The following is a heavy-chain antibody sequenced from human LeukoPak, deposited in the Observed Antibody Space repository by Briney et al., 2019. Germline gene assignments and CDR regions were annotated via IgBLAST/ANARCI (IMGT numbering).Heavy chain of an antibody. J-gene: IGHJ4*02. V-gene: IGHV1-69*13. CDR1: GYTFTSYG. D-gene: IGHD5-24*01. Sequence: ASVKVSCKASGYTFTSYGISWVRQAPGQGLEWMGGIIPIFGMANYAQKFQGRVTITADESTSTAYIDLSSLRSEDTAVYYCARSREMATMFDVDYWGQGTLVTVSS. CDR3: ARSREMATMFDVDY. CDR2: IIPIFGMA.